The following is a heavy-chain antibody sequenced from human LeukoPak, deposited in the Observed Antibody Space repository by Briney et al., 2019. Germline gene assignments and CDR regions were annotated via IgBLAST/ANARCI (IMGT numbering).Heavy chain of an antibody. Sequence: ASVKVSCKASGYTFTSYGISWVRQAPGQGLEWMGWISAYNGNTNYAQKFQGRVTMTTDTSTSTAYMDLRSLRSDDTAVYYCARSQARPIGFDYWGQGTLVTVSS. CDR3: ARSQARPIGFDY. V-gene: IGHV1-18*01. CDR1: GYTFTSYG. D-gene: IGHD6-6*01. CDR2: ISAYNGNT. J-gene: IGHJ4*02.